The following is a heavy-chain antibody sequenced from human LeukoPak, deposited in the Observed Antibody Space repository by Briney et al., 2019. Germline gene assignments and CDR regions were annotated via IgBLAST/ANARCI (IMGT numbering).Heavy chain of an antibody. V-gene: IGHV3-23*01. J-gene: IGHJ2*01. CDR2: VSITGGTT. CDR3: AISPLRGYFDL. Sequence: GGSLRLSCAASGFTFSDYAMSWVRQAPERGLEWVPVVSITGGTTYNADSVKGRFTISRDNSKNTLYLQMRNLRVDDTAVYYCAISPLRGYFDLWGRGTLVTVSS. D-gene: IGHD5-12*01. CDR1: GFTFSDYA.